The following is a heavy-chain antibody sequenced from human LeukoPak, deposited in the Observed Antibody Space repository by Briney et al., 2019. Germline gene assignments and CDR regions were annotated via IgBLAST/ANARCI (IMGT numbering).Heavy chain of an antibody. J-gene: IGHJ4*02. CDR1: GGSISSYY. CDR2: IYYSGST. D-gene: IGHD6-19*01. Sequence: SETLSLTCTVSGGSISSYYWSWIRQPPGKGLEWIGYIYYSGSTNYNTSLKSRVTISVDTSKNQFSLKLSSVTAADTAVYYCARDLGWWGQGTLVTVSS. CDR3: ARDLGW. V-gene: IGHV4-59*01.